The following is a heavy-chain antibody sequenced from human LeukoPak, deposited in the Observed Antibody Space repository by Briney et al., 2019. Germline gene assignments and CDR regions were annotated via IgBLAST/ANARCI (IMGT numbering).Heavy chain of an antibody. CDR2: SHYSGST. Sequence: AETLSLTCTVSGGSISSYYWSWIRQPPGKGLEWIGYSHYSGSTNYNPSLKSRVTISVDTSKNQFSLKLSSMTAADTAVYYCASGAYGSGNFGYWGQGTLVTVSS. D-gene: IGHD3-10*01. J-gene: IGHJ4*02. V-gene: IGHV4-59*01. CDR1: GGSISSYY. CDR3: ASGAYGSGNFGY.